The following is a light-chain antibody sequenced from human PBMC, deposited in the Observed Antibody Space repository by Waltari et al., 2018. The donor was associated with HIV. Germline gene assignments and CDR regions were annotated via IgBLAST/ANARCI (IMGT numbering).Light chain of an antibody. J-gene: IGKJ4*01. Sequence: EIVLTQSPATLSLSPGERATLSCRASQSVSTYLAWYQQRPGQAPRLLIYGASNRATGIPVRFSVSGSGTDFTLTISSLEPEDFAVYYCQQRSNWLSLSFGGGTKVEIK. CDR2: GAS. CDR3: QQRSNWLSLS. CDR1: QSVSTY. V-gene: IGKV3-11*01.